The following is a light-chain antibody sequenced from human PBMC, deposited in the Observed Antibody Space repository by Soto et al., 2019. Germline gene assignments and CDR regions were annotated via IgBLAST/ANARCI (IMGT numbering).Light chain of an antibody. CDR1: SSNIGAGYD. J-gene: IGLJ2*01. CDR2: GNI. Sequence: QSVLTQPPSVSGAPGQRVTISCTGSSSNIGAGYDVHWYQQLPGTAPKLLSYGNINRPSGVPDRFSGSKSGTSASLVITGLQAEDEADYYCQSYDSSLSGSWVFGGGTKLTVL. CDR3: QSYDSSLSGSWV. V-gene: IGLV1-40*01.